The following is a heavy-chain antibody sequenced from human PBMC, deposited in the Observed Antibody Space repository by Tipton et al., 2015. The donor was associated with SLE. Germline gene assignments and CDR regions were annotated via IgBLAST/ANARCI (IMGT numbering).Heavy chain of an antibody. D-gene: IGHD6-6*01. V-gene: IGHV4-28*03. Sequence: TLSLTCGVSGFPISSGYNWGWIRQPPGKGLEWIGYIHYTGSTHYNPSLESRVTMSVDTSKNQFSLRLTSVNAADTAIYYCARGGASSKWLDPWGQGTLVTVSS. CDR3: ARGGASSKWLDP. J-gene: IGHJ5*02. CDR2: IHYTGST. CDR1: GFPISSGYN.